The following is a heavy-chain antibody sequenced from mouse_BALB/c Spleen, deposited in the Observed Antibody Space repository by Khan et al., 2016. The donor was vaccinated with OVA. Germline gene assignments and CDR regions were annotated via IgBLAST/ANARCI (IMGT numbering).Heavy chain of an antibody. CDR3: ARHAFSYYGTAMDY. Sequence: QVQLQQSGPGLVAPSQSLSITCTISGFSLTSYGVHWVRQPPGKGLEWLVMIWSDGSTTYNSALKSRLSISKDNSKRQVVLKMNSLQTDDTAMYYCARHAFSYYGTAMDYWGQGTSVTVSS. CDR1: GFSLTSYG. J-gene: IGHJ4*01. CDR2: IWSDGST. D-gene: IGHD1-1*01. V-gene: IGHV2-6-1*01.